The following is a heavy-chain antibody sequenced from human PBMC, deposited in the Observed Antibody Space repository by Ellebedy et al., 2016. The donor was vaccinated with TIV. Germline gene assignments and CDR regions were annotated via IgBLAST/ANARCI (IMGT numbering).Heavy chain of an antibody. CDR3: ARDGRGEGIDY. CDR1: GYTFSDFG. J-gene: IGHJ4*02. V-gene: IGHV1-18*01. CDR2: ASTHDGNR. D-gene: IGHD3-3*01. Sequence: ASVKVSCXTSGYTFSDFGISWVRQAPGQGLEWLGWASTHDGNRYYNQKVQGRVTMTTDTSTGTAYMELRSLTSDDTAVYYCARDGRGEGIDYWGQGNLVTVSS.